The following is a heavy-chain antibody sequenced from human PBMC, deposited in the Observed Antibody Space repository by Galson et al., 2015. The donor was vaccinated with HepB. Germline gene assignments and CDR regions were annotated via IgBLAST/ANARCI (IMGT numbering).Heavy chain of an antibody. CDR2: ISGSGGST. CDR3: AKDLLARGPGPLDAFDI. D-gene: IGHD3-10*01. V-gene: IGHV3-23*01. J-gene: IGHJ3*02. CDR1: GFTFSSYA. Sequence: SLRLSCAASGFTFSSYAMSWVRQAPGKGLEWVSAISGSGGSTYYADSVKGRFTISRDNSKNTLYLQMNSLRAEDTAVYYCAKDLLARGPGPLDAFDIWGQGTMVTVSS.